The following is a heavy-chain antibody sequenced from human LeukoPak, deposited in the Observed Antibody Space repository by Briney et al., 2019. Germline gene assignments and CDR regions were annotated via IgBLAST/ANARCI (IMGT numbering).Heavy chain of an antibody. J-gene: IGHJ3*02. CDR1: GGSISSGGYS. D-gene: IGHD3-10*01. CDR3: VRGSLRFERFHI. Sequence: SETLSLTCAVSGGSISSGGYSWSWIRQPPGKGLEWIGYIHYSGSTYYNPSLKSRLTISVDTSKNQFSLKLSSVTAADTAVYYCVRGSLRFERFHIWGQGTMVTVSS. CDR2: IHYSGST. V-gene: IGHV4-30-4*07.